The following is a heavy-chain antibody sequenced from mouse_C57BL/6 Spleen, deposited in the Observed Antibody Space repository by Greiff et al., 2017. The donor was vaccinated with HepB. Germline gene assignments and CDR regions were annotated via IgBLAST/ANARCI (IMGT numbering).Heavy chain of an antibody. CDR1: GYTFTSYW. CDR3: ARYGNYERNWYFDV. CDR2: IYPSDSET. V-gene: IGHV1-61*01. J-gene: IGHJ1*03. D-gene: IGHD2-1*01. Sequence: QVQLQQPGAELVRPGSSVKLSCKASGYTFTSYWMDWVKQRPGQGLEWIGNIYPSDSETHYNQKFKDKATLTVDKSSSTAYMQLSSLTYDDSAVYYGARYGNYERNWYFDVWGTGTPVTVSS.